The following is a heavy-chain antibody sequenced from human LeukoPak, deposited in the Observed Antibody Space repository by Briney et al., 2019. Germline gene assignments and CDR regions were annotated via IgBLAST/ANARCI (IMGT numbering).Heavy chain of an antibody. D-gene: IGHD4-17*01. CDR3: AKRPSDYGDYVSYFDH. CDR2: ISDDGRSK. Sequence: GGSLRLSCGASGFSFISYGMHWVRQAPGKGLEWVGVISDDGRSKGYADSVKGRFTISRDNSKDTLYLQMSSLRAEDTAVYYCAKRPSDYGDYVSYFDHWGQGTLVTVSS. J-gene: IGHJ4*02. CDR1: GFSFISYG. V-gene: IGHV3-30*18.